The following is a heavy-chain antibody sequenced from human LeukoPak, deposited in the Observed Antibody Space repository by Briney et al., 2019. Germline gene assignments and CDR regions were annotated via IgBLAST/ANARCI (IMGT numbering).Heavy chain of an antibody. Sequence: GGSLRLSCAASGFTFSDYYMTWIRQAPGKGPECVSYISSTVSTIYYADSVKGSFTISRDNTKNSLYLQMNSLRAEDTAVYYCARDSRRFLEWPSGHYFDYWGQGTLVTVSS. CDR1: GFTFSDYY. CDR3: ARDSRRFLEWPSGHYFDY. CDR2: ISSTVSTI. V-gene: IGHV3-11*04. D-gene: IGHD3-3*01. J-gene: IGHJ4*02.